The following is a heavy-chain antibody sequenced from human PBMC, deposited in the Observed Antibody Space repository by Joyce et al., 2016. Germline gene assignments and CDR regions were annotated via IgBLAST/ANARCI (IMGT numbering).Heavy chain of an antibody. CDR1: GASFSDFH. CDR3: ARVWGIVALRFYYGMDV. D-gene: IGHD6-13*01. V-gene: IGHV4-34*01. Sequence: QVQLQQWGAGLLKPSETLSLTCGVHGASFSDFHWSWVRQPPGKGLEWIGESDHSGTIYYNPSLKSRVTISQDMSNNQFSLNLTSVTAADTAVYYCARVWGIVALRFYYGMDVWGQGTTVTVSS. CDR2: SDHSGTI. J-gene: IGHJ6*02.